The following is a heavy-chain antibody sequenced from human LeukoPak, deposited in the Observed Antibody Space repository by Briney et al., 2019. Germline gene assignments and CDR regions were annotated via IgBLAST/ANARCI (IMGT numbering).Heavy chain of an antibody. CDR3: ARNRLWFGELLSPAGWFDP. CDR1: GGSISSSNW. CDR2: IYYSGST. Sequence: SGTLSLTCAVSGGSISSSNWWSWVRQPPGKGLEWIGEIYYSGSTYYNPSLKSRVTISVDTSKNQFSLKLSSVTAADTAVYYCARNRLWFGELLSPAGWFDPWGQGTLVTVSS. D-gene: IGHD3-10*01. V-gene: IGHV4-4*02. J-gene: IGHJ5*02.